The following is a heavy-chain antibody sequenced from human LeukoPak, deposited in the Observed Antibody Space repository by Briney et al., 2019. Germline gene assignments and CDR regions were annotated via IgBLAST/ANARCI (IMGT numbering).Heavy chain of an antibody. CDR3: GRVRWLQLGHFDY. Sequence: SETLSLTCTVSGGSITSSSYSWGWIRQPPGKGLEWIASMSYSGSTYYNPSLKRRVTISVDTSRNQFSLKLSSVTAADTAVYYCGRVRWLQLGHFDYWGQGSLVTVSS. J-gene: IGHJ4*02. V-gene: IGHV4-39*07. CDR2: MSYSGST. D-gene: IGHD5-24*01. CDR1: GGSITSSSYS.